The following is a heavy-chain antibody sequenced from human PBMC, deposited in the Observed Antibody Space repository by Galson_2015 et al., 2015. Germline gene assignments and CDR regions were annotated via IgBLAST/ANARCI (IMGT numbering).Heavy chain of an antibody. D-gene: IGHD4-17*01. CDR1: GFTFSDYY. V-gene: IGHV3-11*01. Sequence: SLRLSCAASGFTFSDYYMSWIRQAPGKGLEWVSYISSSGSTIYYADSVKGRFTISRDNAKNSLYLQMNSLRAEDMAVYYCARDSPLPYGDYGDYFDYWGQGTLVTVSS. CDR2: ISSSGSTI. CDR3: ARDSPLPYGDYGDYFDY. J-gene: IGHJ4*02.